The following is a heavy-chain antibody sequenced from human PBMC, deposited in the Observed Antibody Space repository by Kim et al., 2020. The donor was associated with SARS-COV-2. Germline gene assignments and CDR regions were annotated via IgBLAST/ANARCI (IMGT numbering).Heavy chain of an antibody. Sequence: ASVKVSCKASGYTFSSYTIHWVCQAPGQGLEWLGWVNAGNDDTKYSQRFQDRVTFTRDTSASTVYMELNSLRSEDTAVYYCARAGGAGTNTKWFDPWGQGTLVTVSS. CDR1: GYTFSSYT. CDR2: VNAGNDDT. CDR3: ARAGGAGTNTKWFDP. V-gene: IGHV1-3*01. D-gene: IGHD1-1*01. J-gene: IGHJ5*02.